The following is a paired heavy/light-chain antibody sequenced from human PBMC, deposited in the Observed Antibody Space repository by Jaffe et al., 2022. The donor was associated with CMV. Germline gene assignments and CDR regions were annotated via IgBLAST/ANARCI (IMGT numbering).Heavy chain of an antibody. Sequence: QVQLLESGGGVVQPGRSLRLSCVASGFTFSSYGMHWVRQAPGKGLEWVAFISYDGSEQYYADSVKGRFTISRDNSKNFLYLQMISLRGEDTAMFYCAKDRWESGWYPYFESWGQGTLVIVSS. J-gene: IGHJ4*02. D-gene: IGHD6-19*01. CDR2: ISYDGSEQ. V-gene: IGHV3-30*18. CDR1: GFTFSSYG. CDR3: AKDRWESGWYPYFES.
Light chain of an antibody. V-gene: IGKV1-16*01. CDR3: LQYNSYPIT. J-gene: IGKJ3*01. CDR2: ATS. CDR1: QGIAIY. Sequence: DIQMTQSPSSLSASVGDRVTITCRASQGIAIYLAWFQQKPGKAPKSLIFATSILQSGVPSRFSGSGSGTDFTLTISSLQSEDFATYYCLQYNSYPITFGPGTRVDIK.